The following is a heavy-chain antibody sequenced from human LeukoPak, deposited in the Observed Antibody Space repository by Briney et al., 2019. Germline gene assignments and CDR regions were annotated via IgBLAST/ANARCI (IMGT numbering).Heavy chain of an antibody. Sequence: SETLSLTCTVSGGSISSYYWSWIRQPAGKGLEWIGRIYTSGSTNYNPSLKSRVTMSVDTSKNQFSLKLSSVTAADTAVYYCAREHSTVSIRSFDYWGQGTLVTVSS. CDR3: AREHSTVSIRSFDY. CDR2: IYTSGST. V-gene: IGHV4-4*07. CDR1: GGSISSYY. J-gene: IGHJ4*02. D-gene: IGHD4-17*01.